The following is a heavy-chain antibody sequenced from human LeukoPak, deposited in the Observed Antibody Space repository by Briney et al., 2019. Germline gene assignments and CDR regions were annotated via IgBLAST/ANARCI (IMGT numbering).Heavy chain of an antibody. J-gene: IGHJ4*02. CDR2: IYHSGST. D-gene: IGHD3-22*01. CDR3: ARLSLYDSSGYAIDY. CDR1: GGSISSSNW. V-gene: IGHV4-4*02. Sequence: SETLSLTCAVSGGSISSSNWWSWVRQPPGKGLEWIGEIYHSGSTNYNPSLKSRVTISVDKSKNQFSLKLSSVTAADTAVYYCARLSLYDSSGYAIDYWGQGTLVTVSS.